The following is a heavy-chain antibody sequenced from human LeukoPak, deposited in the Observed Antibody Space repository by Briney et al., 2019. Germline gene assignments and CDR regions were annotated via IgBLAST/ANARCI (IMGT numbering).Heavy chain of an antibody. CDR3: ARSGYYYDSSGYSIDAFDI. CDR2: IYYDGST. V-gene: IGHV4-39*07. D-gene: IGHD3-22*01. Sequence: SETLSLTCTVSGGSISSSSFYWGWIRQPPGKGLEWIGNIYYDGSTNYNPSLKSRVTISVDTSKNQFSLKLSSVTAADTAADTAVYYCARSGYYYDSSGYSIDAFDIWGQGTMVTVSS. CDR1: GGSISSSSFY. J-gene: IGHJ3*02.